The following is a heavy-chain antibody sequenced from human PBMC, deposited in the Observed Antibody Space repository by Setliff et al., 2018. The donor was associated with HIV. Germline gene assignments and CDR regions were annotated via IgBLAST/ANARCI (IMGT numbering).Heavy chain of an antibody. V-gene: IGHV3-21*01. CDR3: ARDRRSAAGTSGAFDI. Sequence: EASVKVSCAASGFTFSSYSMNWVRQATGKGLEWVSSISSSSSYIYYADSVKGRFTISRDNAKNSLYLQMNSLRAEDTAVYYCARDRRSAAGTSGAFDIWGQGTMVTVSS. J-gene: IGHJ3*02. CDR1: GFTFSSYS. D-gene: IGHD6-13*01. CDR2: ISSSSSYI.